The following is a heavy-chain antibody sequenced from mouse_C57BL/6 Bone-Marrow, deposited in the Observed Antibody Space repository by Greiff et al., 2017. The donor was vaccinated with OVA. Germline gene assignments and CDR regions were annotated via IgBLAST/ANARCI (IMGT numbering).Heavy chain of an antibody. J-gene: IGHJ3*01. CDR1: GYSITSGYY. CDR3: ARGIPFAY. Sequence: DVKLQESGPGLVKPSQSLSLTCSVPGYSITSGYYWNWIRQFPGNKLEWMGYISYDGSNNYNPSLKNRISITRDTSKNQFFLKLNSVTTEDTATYYCARGIPFAYWGQGTLVTVSA. V-gene: IGHV3-6*01. CDR2: ISYDGSN.